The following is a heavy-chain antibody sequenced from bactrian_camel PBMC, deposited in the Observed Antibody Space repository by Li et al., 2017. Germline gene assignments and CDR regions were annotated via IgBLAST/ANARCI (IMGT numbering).Heavy chain of an antibody. J-gene: IGHJ6*01. Sequence: VQLVESGGGLVQPGGSLVLSCAASGFTFSTCAMNWVRQAPGKGLEWVSRITTGGGSIYYADSVKGRFTISRDNAKSTLYLQMNSLKTENTAVYYCARGWADFDNWGQGTQVTVS. CDR1: GFTFSTCA. V-gene: IGHV3S31*01. D-gene: IGHD3*01. CDR3: ARGWADFDN. CDR2: ITTGGGSI.